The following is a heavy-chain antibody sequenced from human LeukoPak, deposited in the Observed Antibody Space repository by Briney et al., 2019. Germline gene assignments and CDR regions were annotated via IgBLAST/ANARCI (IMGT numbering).Heavy chain of an antibody. J-gene: IGHJ6*03. Sequence: SETLSLTCTVSGGSISSYYWSWIRQPPGKGLEWIGYIYYSGSTNYNPSLKSRVTISVDTSKKQFSLKLTSVTVADTAVYYCARAPTNYYYMDVWGKGTTVTVSS. CDR1: GGSISSYY. D-gene: IGHD5-24*01. V-gene: IGHV4-59*01. CDR2: IYYSGST. CDR3: ARAPTNYYYMDV.